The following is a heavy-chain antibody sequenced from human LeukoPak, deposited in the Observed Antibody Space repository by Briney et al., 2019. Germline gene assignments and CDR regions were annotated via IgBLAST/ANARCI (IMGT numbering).Heavy chain of an antibody. J-gene: IGHJ6*02. CDR3: AKDPIAVAGNNYHGMDV. CDR1: GFTFSNYG. Sequence: PGRSLRLSCAASGFTFSNYGIYWVRQAPGKGLEWVAVTSYDGSNEYYADSMKGRFTISRDNSKNTRYRQMSSRRAEDTAVYYCAKDPIAVAGNNYHGMDVWGQGTTVTVSS. D-gene: IGHD6-19*01. CDR2: TSYDGSNE. V-gene: IGHV3-30*18.